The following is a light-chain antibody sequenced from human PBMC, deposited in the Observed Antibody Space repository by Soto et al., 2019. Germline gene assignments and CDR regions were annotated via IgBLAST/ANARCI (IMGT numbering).Light chain of an antibody. CDR3: QQYGSTPLT. CDR1: QSVMSNY. CDR2: AAS. V-gene: IGKV3-20*01. Sequence: DIVLTQSPGTLSLSSGERATLSCRASQSVMSNYLAWYQEKPGQAPRLLIYAASTRASGIPDRFSGSGSVKDFTLIISRPEPEDFAVYYCQQYGSTPLTFGGGTKVEIK. J-gene: IGKJ4*01.